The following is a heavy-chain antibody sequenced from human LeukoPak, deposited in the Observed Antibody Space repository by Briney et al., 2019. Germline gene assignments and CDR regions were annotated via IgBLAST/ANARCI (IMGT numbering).Heavy chain of an antibody. CDR2: IWYDGSNK. CDR3: ATDGGYFHCSGSYYDY. V-gene: IGHV3-33*01. J-gene: IGHJ4*02. D-gene: IGHD3-10*01. Sequence: GGSLRLSCAASGFTFSSYGMHWVRQAPGKGLEWVAVIWYDGSNKYYADSVKGRFTISRDYSKNTLYLQMNSLRAEDTAVYYCATDGGYFHCSGSYYDYWGQGTLVTVSS. CDR1: GFTFSSYG.